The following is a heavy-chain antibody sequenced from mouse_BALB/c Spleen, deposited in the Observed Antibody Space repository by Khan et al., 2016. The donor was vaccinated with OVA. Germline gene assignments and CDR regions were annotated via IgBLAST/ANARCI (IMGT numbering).Heavy chain of an antibody. V-gene: IGHV3-2*02. J-gene: IGHJ2*01. CDR1: GYSITSEYA. Sequence: VQLKQSGPGLVKPSQSLSLTCTVTGYSITSEYAWNWIRQFPGNKLEWMGHISYSGNTNYNPSLKSRISITRDTSKNQFFLQLNSVTTEDTATYYCARVYGGDFDYWGQGTTLTVSS. CDR2: ISYSGNT. D-gene: IGHD2-10*02. CDR3: ARVYGGDFDY.